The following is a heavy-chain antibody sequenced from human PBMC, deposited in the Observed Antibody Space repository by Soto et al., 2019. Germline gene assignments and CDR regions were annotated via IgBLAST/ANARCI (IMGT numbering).Heavy chain of an antibody. Sequence: GGSLRLSCEASGFTFSGYAMDWVRQAPDKGLEWVAVISRDGSNKYYAESVKGRFTISRDNSKNTVFLQMNSLKVEDTALYYCARDSSGWYNFDYWGQGTVVTVSS. D-gene: IGHD6-19*01. CDR3: ARDSSGWYNFDY. V-gene: IGHV3-30-3*01. J-gene: IGHJ4*02. CDR1: GFTFSGYA. CDR2: ISRDGSNK.